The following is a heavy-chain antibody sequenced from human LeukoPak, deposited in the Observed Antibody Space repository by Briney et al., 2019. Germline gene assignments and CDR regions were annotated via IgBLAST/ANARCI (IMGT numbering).Heavy chain of an antibody. D-gene: IGHD6-6*01. CDR1: GYTFTSYY. J-gene: IGHJ6*02. CDR2: INPSGGST. V-gene: IGHV1-46*01. Sequence: ASVKVSCKASGYTFTSYYMHWVRQAPGQGLEWMGIINPSGGSTSYAQKFQGRVTMTRDTSTSTVYMELSSLRSEDTAVYYCARDRGGDIAADGMDVWGQGTTVTVSS. CDR3: ARDRGGDIAADGMDV.